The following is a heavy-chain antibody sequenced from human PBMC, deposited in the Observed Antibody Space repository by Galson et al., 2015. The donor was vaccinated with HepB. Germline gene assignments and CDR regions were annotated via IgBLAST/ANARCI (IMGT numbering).Heavy chain of an antibody. V-gene: IGHV1-58*01. J-gene: IGHJ5*02. CDR1: GFTFTSSA. CDR2: IVVGSGNT. D-gene: IGHD4-17*01. Sequence: SVKVSCKASGFTFTSSAVQWVRQARGQRLEWIGWIVVGSGNTNYAQKFQERVTITRDMSTSTAYMELSSLRSEDTAVYYCAAGRPSYGDRGNWFDPWGQGTLVTVSS. CDR3: AAGRPSYGDRGNWFDP.